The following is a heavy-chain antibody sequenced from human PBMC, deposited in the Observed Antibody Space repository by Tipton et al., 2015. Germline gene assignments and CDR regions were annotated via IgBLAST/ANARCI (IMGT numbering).Heavy chain of an antibody. CDR2: INQSGTT. J-gene: IGHJ6*02. D-gene: IGHD3-16*01. CDR3: ARDRWDYVWGSGFGFHYGMDV. Sequence: TLSLTCAVYGGSFSGYYWNWIRQPPGKGLEWIGEINQSGTTNHNLSLKSRVTISVDTSKNQFSLRLRSVTAADTAVYYCARDRWDYVWGSGFGFHYGMDVWGQGTTVIVSS. CDR1: GGSFSGYY. V-gene: IGHV4-34*01.